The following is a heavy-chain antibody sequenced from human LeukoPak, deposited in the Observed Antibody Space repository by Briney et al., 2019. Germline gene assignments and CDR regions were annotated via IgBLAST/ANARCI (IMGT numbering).Heavy chain of an antibody. CDR2: INPNSGGT. V-gene: IGHV1-2*02. CDR1: GGTFSSYA. Sequence: ASVKVSCKASGGTFSSYAISWVRQAPGQGLEWMGWINPNSGGTNYAQKFQGRVTMTRDTSISTAYMELSRLRSDDTAVYYCARVYCSSTSCYKMSYDFDYWGQGTLVTVSS. J-gene: IGHJ4*02. D-gene: IGHD2-2*02. CDR3: ARVYCSSTSCYKMSYDFDY.